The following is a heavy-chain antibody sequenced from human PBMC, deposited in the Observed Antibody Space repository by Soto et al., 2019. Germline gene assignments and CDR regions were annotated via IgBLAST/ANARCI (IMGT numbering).Heavy chain of an antibody. CDR3: VKDMYEGSSGGSLDY. Sequence: EVQLVESGGGLVQPGRSLRLPCAASGFTFYDFAMHWVRQAPGKGLEWVSRISGTRNIIDYADSVKGRFIISRDNAKNSLYLQMNSLRPEDTAFYYCVKDMYEGSSGGSLDYWGQGTLVTVS. D-gene: IGHD2-15*01. CDR1: GFTFYDFA. J-gene: IGHJ4*02. V-gene: IGHV3-9*01. CDR2: ISGTRNII.